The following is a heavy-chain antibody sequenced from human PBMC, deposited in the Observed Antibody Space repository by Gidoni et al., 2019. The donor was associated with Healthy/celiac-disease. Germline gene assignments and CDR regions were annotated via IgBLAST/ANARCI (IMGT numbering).Heavy chain of an antibody. Sequence: GTANYAQKFQGRVTITADESTSTAYMELSSLRSEDTAVYYCARGIVVVPATLSAWFDPWGQGTLVTVSS. J-gene: IGHJ5*02. V-gene: IGHV1-69*01. CDR2: GTA. CDR3: ARGIVVVPATLSAWFDP. D-gene: IGHD2-2*01.